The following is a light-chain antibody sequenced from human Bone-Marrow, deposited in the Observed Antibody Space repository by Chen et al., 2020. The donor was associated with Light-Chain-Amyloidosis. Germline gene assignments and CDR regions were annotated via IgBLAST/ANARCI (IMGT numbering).Light chain of an antibody. CDR1: DLPTKY. Sequence: SYELTQPPSVSVSPGQTARITCSGDDLPTKYAYWYQQKPGQAPVLVIHRDTEKPSGFSERFSCSSSGTTATLTISVVQAEDEADYHCQSADSSGTYEVIFGGGTKLTVL. V-gene: IGLV3-25*03. CDR2: RDT. CDR3: QSADSSGTYEVI. J-gene: IGLJ2*01.